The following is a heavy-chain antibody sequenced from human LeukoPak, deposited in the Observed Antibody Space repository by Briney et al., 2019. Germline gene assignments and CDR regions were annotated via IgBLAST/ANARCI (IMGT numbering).Heavy chain of an antibody. CDR2: GSNK. V-gene: IGHV3-30*02. D-gene: IGHD3-3*01. CDR3: AKVVRGGDFWSGYYYGMDV. J-gene: IGHJ6*02. Sequence: GSNKFYADSVKCRFTISRDNSNNTLYLQMNSLRAEDTAVYYCAKVVRGGDFWSGYYYGMDVWGQGTTVTVSS.